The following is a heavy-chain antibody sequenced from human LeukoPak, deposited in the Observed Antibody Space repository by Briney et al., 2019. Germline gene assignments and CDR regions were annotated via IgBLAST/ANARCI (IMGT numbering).Heavy chain of an antibody. CDR3: ARGNYYGSGTLGLVY. CDR1: GFTFSSYG. V-gene: IGHV3-13*01. J-gene: IGHJ4*02. CDR2: IGTAGDT. D-gene: IGHD3-10*01. Sequence: PGGSLRLSCAASGFTFSSYGMSWVRQAPGKGLEWVSAIGTAGDTYYPGSVKGRFTISRENAKNSLYLQMNSLRAGDTAVYYCARGNYYGSGTLGLVYWGQGSLVTVSS.